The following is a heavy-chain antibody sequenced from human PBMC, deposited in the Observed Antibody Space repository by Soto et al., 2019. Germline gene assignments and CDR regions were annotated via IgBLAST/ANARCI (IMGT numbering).Heavy chain of an antibody. V-gene: IGHV1-69*04. CDR2: IIPILGIA. Sequence: GASVKVSCKASRGTFSSYTISWVRQAPGQGLEWMGRIIPILGIANYAQKFQGRVTITADKSTSTAYMELSSLRSEDTAVYYCARDFLPTHSSSPDAFDIWGQGTMVTVSS. CDR1: RGTFSSYT. CDR3: ARDFLPTHSSSPDAFDI. J-gene: IGHJ3*02. D-gene: IGHD6-6*01.